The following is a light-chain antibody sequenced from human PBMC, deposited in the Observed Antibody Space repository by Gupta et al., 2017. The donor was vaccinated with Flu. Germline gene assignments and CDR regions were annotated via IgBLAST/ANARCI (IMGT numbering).Light chain of an antibody. CDR3: QQYDHYAFT. CDR1: QRIISNR. CDR2: QAS. V-gene: IGKV1-5*03. J-gene: IGKJ3*01. Sequence: QMTQSPSTLSASVGDRVTITCRASQRIISNRLAWFQQKPGKAPKLLIYQASTLQGGVPSRCSGSGSEAEFTLTTSSLQPDDFATYYCQQYDHYAFTFGPGTKVEIK.